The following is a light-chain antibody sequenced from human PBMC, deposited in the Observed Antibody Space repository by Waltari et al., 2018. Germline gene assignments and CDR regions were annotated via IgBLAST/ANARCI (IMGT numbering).Light chain of an antibody. J-gene: IGLJ1*01. CDR3: SSYGGDNNYV. CDR1: SSDVVGFSY. CDR2: EVA. V-gene: IGLV2-8*01. Sequence: QSALTQPPSASGSPGQSVPISCTGTSSDVVGFSYVSWFQQHPGKAPKLIIYEVAKRPSGVPDRFSGSKSGNTASLTVSGLQAEDEADYYCSSYGGDNNYVFGSGTKVTVL.